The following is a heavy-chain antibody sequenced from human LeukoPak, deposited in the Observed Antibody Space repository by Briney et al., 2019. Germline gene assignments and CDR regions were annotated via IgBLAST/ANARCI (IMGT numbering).Heavy chain of an antibody. D-gene: IGHD3-22*01. CDR3: ARDGSRADYDSSGYKY. V-gene: IGHV3-11*01. CDR1: GFTFSDYY. CDR2: ISSSGSTI. J-gene: IGHJ4*02. Sequence: PGGSLRLSCAASGFTFSDYYMSWLRQAPGKGLEWVSYISSSGSTIYYADSVKGRFTISRDNAKNSLYLQMNSLRAEDTAVYYCARDGSRADYDSSGYKYWGQGTLVTVSS.